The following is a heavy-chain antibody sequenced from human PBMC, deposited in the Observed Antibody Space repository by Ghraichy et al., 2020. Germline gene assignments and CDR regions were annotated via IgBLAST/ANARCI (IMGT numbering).Heavy chain of an antibody. D-gene: IGHD3-22*01. CDR1: GFTFSSYG. CDR2: ISYDGSNK. CDR3: AKSITMIADDAFDI. J-gene: IGHJ3*02. V-gene: IGHV3-30*18. Sequence: GGSLRLSCAASGFTFSSYGMHWVRQAPGKGLEWVAVISYDGSNKYYADSVKGRFTISRDNSKNTLYLQMNSLRAEDTAVYYCAKSITMIADDAFDIWGQGTMVTVSS.